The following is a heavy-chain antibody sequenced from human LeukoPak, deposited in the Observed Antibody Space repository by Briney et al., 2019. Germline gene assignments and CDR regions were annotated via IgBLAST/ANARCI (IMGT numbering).Heavy chain of an antibody. CDR2: INPNSGDT. V-gene: IGHV1-2*02. CDR1: GYTFTDYY. J-gene: IGHJ4*02. CDR3: ARGWHSSSWYGYYFDY. Sequence: ASVKVSCKASGYTFTDYYMHWVRQAPGQGLEWMGWINPNSGDTNYAQKFQGRVTMTRDTSISTAYMELSSLRSDDTALYYCARGWHSSSWYGYYFDYWGQGTLVTVSS. D-gene: IGHD6-13*01.